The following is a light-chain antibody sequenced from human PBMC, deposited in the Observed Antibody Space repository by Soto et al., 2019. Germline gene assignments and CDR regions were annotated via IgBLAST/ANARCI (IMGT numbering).Light chain of an antibody. V-gene: IGKV3-20*01. CDR1: QSIRSTV. J-gene: IGKJ3*01. CDR2: ATS. CDR3: QHYGDSPPFT. Sequence: EVVLTQSPGTLSLSPGERATLSCRTSQSIRSTVLAWYQQKPGQAPRLLMSATSRRATGIPDRFSGSGSGTDFTLSISRLEPEDFAVYYCQHYGDSPPFTFGPGTKVDVK.